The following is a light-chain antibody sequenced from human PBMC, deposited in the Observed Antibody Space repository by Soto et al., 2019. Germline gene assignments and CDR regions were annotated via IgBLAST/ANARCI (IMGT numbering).Light chain of an antibody. CDR2: EVS. V-gene: IGLV2-14*01. CDR3: SSHTTSRTWV. Sequence: QSALTQPASVSGSPGQSITISCTGTSSDVGAYNYVSWYQQHPGKAPKLMIFEVSNRPSGVSDRFSGSKSGNTASLTISGLQAEDEADYYCSSHTTSRTWVFGGGTQLTVL. J-gene: IGLJ3*02. CDR1: SSDVGAYNY.